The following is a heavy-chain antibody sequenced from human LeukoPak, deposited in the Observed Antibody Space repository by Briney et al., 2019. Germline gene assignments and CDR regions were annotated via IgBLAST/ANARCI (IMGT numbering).Heavy chain of an antibody. Sequence: SVKVSCKASGGTFIGYAISWVRQAPGQGLEWMGGIIPIFGTANYAQKFQGRVTITTDESTSTAYMELSSLRSEDTAVYYCARVGVAGPFDYWGQGTLVTVSS. CDR2: IIPIFGTA. CDR1: GGTFIGYA. J-gene: IGHJ4*02. D-gene: IGHD6-19*01. CDR3: ARVGVAGPFDY. V-gene: IGHV1-69*05.